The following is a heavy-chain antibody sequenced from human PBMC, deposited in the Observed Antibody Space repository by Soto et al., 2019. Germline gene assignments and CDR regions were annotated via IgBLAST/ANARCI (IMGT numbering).Heavy chain of an antibody. CDR2: INPNSGGT. V-gene: IGHV1-2*02. Sequence: ASVKVSCKASGYTFSGYYMHWVRQAPGQGLEWMGWINPNSGGTKFAEKFQGRVTMTRDTSISTAYMELSRLRSDDTAVYYCARVPYDILTGYYIGGGFDPWGQGTLVTVPS. CDR3: ARVPYDILTGYYIGGGFDP. D-gene: IGHD3-9*01. CDR1: GYTFSGYY. J-gene: IGHJ5*02.